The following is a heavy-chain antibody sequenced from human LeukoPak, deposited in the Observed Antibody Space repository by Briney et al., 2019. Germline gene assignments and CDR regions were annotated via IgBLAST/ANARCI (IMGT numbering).Heavy chain of an antibody. J-gene: IGHJ6*02. CDR3: ASPQRITMVRGEDYYGMDV. CDR1: GFTFSSYS. V-gene: IGHV3-21*01. CDR2: ISSSSSYI. D-gene: IGHD3-10*01. Sequence: GGSLRLSCAASGFTFSSYSMNWVRQAPGKGLEWVSSISSSSSYIYYADSVKGRFTISRDNAKNSLYLQMNSLRAEDTAVYYCASPQRITMVRGEDYYGMDVWGQGTTVTVSS.